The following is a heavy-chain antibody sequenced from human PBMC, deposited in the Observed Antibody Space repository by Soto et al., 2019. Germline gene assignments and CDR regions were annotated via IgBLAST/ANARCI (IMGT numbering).Heavy chain of an antibody. CDR2: INHSGST. V-gene: IGHV4-34*01. CDR3: ARATSNPDPHYFDY. Sequence: SETLSLTCAVYGGSFSGYYCSWFRQPPGKGLEWIGEINHSGSTNYNPSLKSRVTISVDTSKNQFSLKLSSVTAADTAVYYCARATSNPDPHYFDYWGQGTLVTVSS. CDR1: GGSFSGYY. J-gene: IGHJ4*02. D-gene: IGHD4-4*01.